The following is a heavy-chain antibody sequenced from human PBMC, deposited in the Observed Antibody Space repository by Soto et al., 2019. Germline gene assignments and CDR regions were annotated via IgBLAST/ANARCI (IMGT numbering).Heavy chain of an antibody. CDR2: IIPIFGTA. D-gene: IGHD2-2*01. Sequence: GASVKVSCKASGGTFSSYAISWVRQAPGQGLEWMGGIIPIFGTANYAQKFQGRVTITADKSTSTAYMELSSLRSEDTAVYYCARENTNHYYYGMDVWGQETTVTVS. CDR1: GGTFSSYA. CDR3: ARENTNHYYYGMDV. J-gene: IGHJ6*02. V-gene: IGHV1-69*06.